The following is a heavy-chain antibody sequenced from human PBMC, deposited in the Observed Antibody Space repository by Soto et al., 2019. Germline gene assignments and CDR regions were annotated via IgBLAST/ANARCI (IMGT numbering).Heavy chain of an antibody. J-gene: IGHJ6*02. D-gene: IGHD1-1*01. CDR2: INAGNGNT. Sequence: QVQLVQSGAEVKKPGASVKVSCKASGYTFTSYAMHWVRQAPGQRLEWMGWINAGNGNTKYSQKFQGRVTITRDTSASTAYMELSSLRSEDTAVYYCARRGNWSMYYYYGMDVWGQGTTVTVSS. V-gene: IGHV1-3*01. CDR1: GYTFTSYA. CDR3: ARRGNWSMYYYYGMDV.